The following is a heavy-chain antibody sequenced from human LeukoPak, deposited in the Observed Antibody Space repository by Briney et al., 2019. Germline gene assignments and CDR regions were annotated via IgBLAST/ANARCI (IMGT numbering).Heavy chain of an antibody. Sequence: SETLSLTCAVYSGSFSGYYWSWIRQPPGKGLEWMGEINHSGSTNYNPSLKSRVTISVDTSKNQFSLKPSCVPAADTAVYYCAREGVVGAYGHFDYWGQGTLVTVSS. D-gene: IGHD2-15*01. CDR2: INHSGST. CDR1: SGSFSGYY. CDR3: AREGVVGAYGHFDY. J-gene: IGHJ4*02. V-gene: IGHV4-34*01.